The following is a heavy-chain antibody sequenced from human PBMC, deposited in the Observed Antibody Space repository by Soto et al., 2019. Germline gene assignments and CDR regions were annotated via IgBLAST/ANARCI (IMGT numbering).Heavy chain of an antibody. CDR2: VSHDGRKT. V-gene: IGHV3-30*03. CDR1: GFTFSDYA. J-gene: IGHJ4*02. D-gene: IGHD6-19*01. CDR3: AQGWRQWLVPSDINY. Sequence: VQLVESGGGVVQPGRSLRLSCAASGFTFSDYAMHWVRQAPGKGLEWVAVVSHDGRKTHYADSVKGRFTISIDISKNTVSLEMTSLRAEDTAVYYCAQGWRQWLVPSDINYWGQGALVTVSS.